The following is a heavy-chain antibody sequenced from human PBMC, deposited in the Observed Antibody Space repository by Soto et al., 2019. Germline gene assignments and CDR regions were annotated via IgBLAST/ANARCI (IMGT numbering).Heavy chain of an antibody. CDR1: GFTFSSYG. Sequence: LRLSCAASGFTFSSYGMHWVRQSPGKGLEWVAVIWYDGSNKYYADSVKGRFTISRDNSKNTLYLQMNSLRAEDTAVYYCARDKADYDILTGYYYYYGMDVWGQGTTVTVSS. CDR3: ARDKADYDILTGYYYYYGMDV. J-gene: IGHJ6*02. V-gene: IGHV3-33*01. D-gene: IGHD3-9*01. CDR2: IWYDGSNK.